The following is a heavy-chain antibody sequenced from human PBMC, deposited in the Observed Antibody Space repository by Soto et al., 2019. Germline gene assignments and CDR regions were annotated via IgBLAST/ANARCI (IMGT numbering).Heavy chain of an antibody. CDR2: IYYSGST. D-gene: IGHD6-13*01. V-gene: IGHV4-59*01. Sequence: PSETLSLTCTVSGGSISSYYWSWIRQPPGKGLEWIGYIYYSGSTNYNPSLKSRVTISVDTSKNQFSLKLSSVTAADTAVYYCARGIAEADLSLNWLDPWGQGTLVTVSS. CDR3: ARGIAEADLSLNWLDP. CDR1: GGSISSYY. J-gene: IGHJ5*02.